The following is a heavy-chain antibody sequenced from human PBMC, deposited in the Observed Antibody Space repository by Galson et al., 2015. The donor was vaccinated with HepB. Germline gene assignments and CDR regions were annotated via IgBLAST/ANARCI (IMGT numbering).Heavy chain of an antibody. CDR3: AATHNWGKDY. CDR1: GGTFSRYT. Sequence: SVKVSCKASGGTFSRYTVSWVRQAPGQGLEWMGGIIPIFGTGNYAQKFQGRVTITADESTNTAYMELSSLRSEDTAVYYCAATHNWGKDYWGQGTLVIVSP. J-gene: IGHJ4*02. CDR2: IIPIFGTG. V-gene: IGHV1-69*13. D-gene: IGHD7-27*01.